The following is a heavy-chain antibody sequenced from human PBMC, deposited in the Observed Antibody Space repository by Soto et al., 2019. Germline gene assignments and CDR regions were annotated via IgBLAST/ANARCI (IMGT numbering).Heavy chain of an antibody. D-gene: IGHD3-9*01. J-gene: IGHJ4*02. CDR2: IGTSSSYI. CDR3: ARAPLRYFDWLLSPFDY. V-gene: IGHV3-21*01. Sequence: LRLSCAASGFTFSSYAMHWVRQAPGKGLEWVSSIGTSSSYIYYADSVKGRFTISRDNAKNSLYLQMNSLRVEDMVVYYCARAPLRYFDWLLSPFDYWGQGTLVTVS. CDR1: GFTFSSYA.